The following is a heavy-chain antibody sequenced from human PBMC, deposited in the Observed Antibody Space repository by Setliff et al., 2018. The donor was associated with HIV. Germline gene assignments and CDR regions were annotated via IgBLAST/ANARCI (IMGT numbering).Heavy chain of an antibody. V-gene: IGHV4-34*01. J-gene: IGHJ6*03. CDR2: INHSGST. CDR1: GGSFTDYY. Sequence: KPSETLSLTCAVFGGSFTDYYWIWIRQPPGKGLEWIGEINHSGSTHYNPSLKSRFIISVDTSKNRLSLKVNSMTAADTAVYYCARGARLLAAYSDRWDYFYMAVWGKGTTVTVSS. D-gene: IGHD1-26*01. CDR3: ARGARLLAAYSDRWDYFYMAV.